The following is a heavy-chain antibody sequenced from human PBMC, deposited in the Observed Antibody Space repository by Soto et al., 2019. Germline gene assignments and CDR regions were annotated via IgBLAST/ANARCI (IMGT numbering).Heavy chain of an antibody. CDR3: ARGPPTIFGVVEGAFDL. CDR1: GGSISSYY. J-gene: IGHJ3*01. D-gene: IGHD3-3*01. V-gene: IGHV4-59*01. Sequence: SETLSLTCTVSGGSISSYYWNWIRQPPGGGLQWIGYTHYSGSTNYNPSLKSRVTMSVDTSKNQFSLRLNSVTAADTAVYFCARGPPTIFGVVEGAFDLWGQGTMVTVSS. CDR2: THYSGST.